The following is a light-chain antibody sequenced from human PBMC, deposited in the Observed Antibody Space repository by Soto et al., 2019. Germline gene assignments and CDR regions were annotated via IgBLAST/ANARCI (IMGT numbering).Light chain of an antibody. V-gene: IGKV3-20*01. Sequence: EIVLTRSPGTLSLSPGERATLSCRASQSIRSHYLAWYQQKPGQAPRLLISGAHNRAPGIPDRFSGSESGTDFTLRISRLEPEDFAVYFCQQYDKYSTFGHGTKVDI. J-gene: IGKJ1*01. CDR1: QSIRSHY. CDR3: QQYDKYST. CDR2: GAH.